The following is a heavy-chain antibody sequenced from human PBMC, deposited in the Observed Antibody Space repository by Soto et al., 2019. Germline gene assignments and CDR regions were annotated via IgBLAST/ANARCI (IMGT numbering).Heavy chain of an antibody. Sequence: GGSLRLSCEASGFTFSYYVMNWVRRGPGKGLEWVSTISSSSYIYYADSVKGRFTISRDNAKNSLYLQMNSLRAEDTAVYYCARDLSSSWYLDNWFDPWGQGTLVTVSS. CDR2: ISSSSYI. J-gene: IGHJ5*02. V-gene: IGHV3-21*01. CDR3: ARDLSSSWYLDNWFDP. D-gene: IGHD6-13*01. CDR1: GFTFSYYV.